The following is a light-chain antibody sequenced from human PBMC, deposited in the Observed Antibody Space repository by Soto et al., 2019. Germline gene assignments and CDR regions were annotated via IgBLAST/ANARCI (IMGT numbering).Light chain of an antibody. Sequence: EIVLTQSPGTLSLSPGERATLSCRASQSVSSIYLAWYQQKPGQAPRPLIYGTSSRATGIPDRFSGSGSGTDFTLTISRLEPEESAVYYCQHYGGSPPTFGQGTKVEIK. J-gene: IGKJ1*01. CDR3: QHYGGSPPT. V-gene: IGKV3-20*01. CDR1: QSVSSIY. CDR2: GTS.